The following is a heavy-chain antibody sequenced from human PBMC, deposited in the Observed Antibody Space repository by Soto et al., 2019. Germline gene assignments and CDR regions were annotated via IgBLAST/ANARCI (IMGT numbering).Heavy chain of an antibody. Sequence: ASVKVSCKASGGTFSSETITWVRQAPGQGLEWMGGIIPITDTANYAQNFQGRVTITADESTSTVYIELSSLRSEDTAVYYCATLVPAPIKLFPRLGWFDPWGQGTL. D-gene: IGHD2-2*02. CDR3: ATLVPAPIKLFPRLGWFDP. CDR1: GGTFSSET. CDR2: IIPITDTA. J-gene: IGHJ5*02. V-gene: IGHV1-69*13.